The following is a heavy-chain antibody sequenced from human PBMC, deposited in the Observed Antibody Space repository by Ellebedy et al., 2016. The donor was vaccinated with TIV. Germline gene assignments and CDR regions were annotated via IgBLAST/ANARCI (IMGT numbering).Heavy chain of an antibody. Sequence: GESLKISCAASGFTFGSNGMNWVRQAPGKGLEWVAAISDDGSSKYYADSVKGRFTISRDNSKNTLYLQMNSLRSEDTAVYYCASRSAWSFYWGQGTLVTVSS. CDR3: ASRSAWSFY. V-gene: IGHV3-30*03. D-gene: IGHD6-19*01. CDR2: ISDDGSSK. CDR1: GFTFGSNG. J-gene: IGHJ4*02.